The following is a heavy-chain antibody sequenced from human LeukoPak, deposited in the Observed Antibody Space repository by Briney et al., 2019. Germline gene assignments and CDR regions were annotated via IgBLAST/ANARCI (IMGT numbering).Heavy chain of an antibody. CDR3: ARDLGIAAAGIYGS. V-gene: IGHV1-2*02. J-gene: IGHJ5*02. CDR1: GYTFTRYD. Sequence: ASGKLSCKASGYTFTRYDMHWVRQAPGQRLEWRGWVKPNSGGTNYAQKFQGRVTMTRDTSISTAYMELSRLRSDDTAVYYCARDLGIAAAGIYGSWGQGTLVTVSS. D-gene: IGHD6-13*01. CDR2: VKPNSGGT.